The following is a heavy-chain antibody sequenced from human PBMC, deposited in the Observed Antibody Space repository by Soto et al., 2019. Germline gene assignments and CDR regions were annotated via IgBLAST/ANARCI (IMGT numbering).Heavy chain of an antibody. V-gene: IGHV3-53*01. J-gene: IGHJ3*01. CDR1: GFTFSSND. Sequence: EVQLVESGGGLIQPGGSLRLSCAASGFTFSSNDMNWVRQAPGKGLEWVSLIYSGGSTYYAHSVKGRFTISRDNSKNTLDLQMSSLRAEDTAVYYCATRPLLPGAPWGQGTMVTVSS. D-gene: IGHD3-22*01. CDR3: ATRPLLPGAP. CDR2: IYSGGST.